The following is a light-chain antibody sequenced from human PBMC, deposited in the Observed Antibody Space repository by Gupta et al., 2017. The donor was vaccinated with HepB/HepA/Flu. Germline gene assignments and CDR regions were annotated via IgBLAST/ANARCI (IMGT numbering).Light chain of an antibody. J-gene: IGKJ1*01. CDR2: GTS. CDR1: ESVSSTY. Sequence: VVLMQSPGTLSLSPGDTATLSCRASESVSSTYLSWHQQKPGQAPRLLIFGTSNRATGIPDRFTGSGSGTDFTLTISRLEPEDFAVYYCQQYGGSAWTFGQGTKV. CDR3: QQYGGSAWT. V-gene: IGKV3-20*01.